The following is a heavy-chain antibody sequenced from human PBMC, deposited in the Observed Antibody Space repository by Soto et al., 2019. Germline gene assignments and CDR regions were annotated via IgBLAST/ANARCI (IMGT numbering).Heavy chain of an antibody. V-gene: IGHV5-10-1*01. J-gene: IGHJ6*02. D-gene: IGHD3-10*01. Sequence: GEALKSSCKGSGYSFTSYWISWVRQMPGKGLEWMGRIDPSDSYTNYSPSFQGQVTISADKSISTAYLQWSSLKASDTAMYYCARFRLWVGERQGMEVWGQGTTVTVCS. CDR2: IDPSDSYT. CDR3: ARFRLWVGERQGMEV. CDR1: GYSFTSYW.